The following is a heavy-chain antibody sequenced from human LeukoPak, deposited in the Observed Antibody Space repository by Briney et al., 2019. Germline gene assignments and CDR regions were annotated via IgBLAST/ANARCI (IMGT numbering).Heavy chain of an antibody. J-gene: IGHJ4*02. CDR1: GFTFSSYS. D-gene: IGHD4-23*01. CDR2: FSSSSSYI. V-gene: IGHV3-21*01. CDR3: ARTGDDYGGNGFFDY. Sequence: GGSLRLSCAASGFTFSSYSMNWVRQAPGKGLEWVSSFSSSSSYIYYADSVKGRFTISRDNAKNSLYLQMNSLRAEDTAVYYCARTGDDYGGNGFFDYWGQGTLVTVSS.